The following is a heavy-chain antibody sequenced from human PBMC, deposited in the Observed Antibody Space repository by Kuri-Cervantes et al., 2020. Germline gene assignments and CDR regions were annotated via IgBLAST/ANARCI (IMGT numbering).Heavy chain of an antibody. CDR1: GFTFSDYY. D-gene: IGHD2-2*03. CDR2: ISSSGSTI. CDR3: ARASPGYCSSTSCYFDY. J-gene: IGHJ4*01. Sequence: GESLKISCAASGFTFSDYYMSWIRQAPGKGLEWVSYISSSGSTIYYADSVKGRFTISRDNAKNTLYLQMNSLRAEDTAVYYCARASPGYCSSTSCYFDYWGHGNLV. V-gene: IGHV3-11*04.